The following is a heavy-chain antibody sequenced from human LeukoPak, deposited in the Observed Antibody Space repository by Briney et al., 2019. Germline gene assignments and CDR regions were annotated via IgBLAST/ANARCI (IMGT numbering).Heavy chain of an antibody. Sequence: GGALRLSCAASGFTFSSYWMTWVRQAPGKGVEWVARIKQDGSDKNYVDSVKGRFTISRDNAKNSLYLQMNSLRDEDTAVYYCARTRLSSDCWGQGTLVTVSS. D-gene: IGHD2/OR15-2a*01. CDR2: IKQDGSDK. V-gene: IGHV3-7*01. CDR1: GFTFSSYW. CDR3: ARTRLSSDC. J-gene: IGHJ4*02.